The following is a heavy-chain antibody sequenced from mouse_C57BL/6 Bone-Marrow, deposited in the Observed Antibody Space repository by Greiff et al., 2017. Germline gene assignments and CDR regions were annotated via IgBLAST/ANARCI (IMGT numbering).Heavy chain of an antibody. CDR1: GYAFTSYW. CDR3: ARETWNDY. Sequence: QVQLQQSGAELVKPGASVKISCKASGYAFTSYWINWVKQRPGQGLEWIGYIYPGDGDTNYNGKFKGKATLTADTSSSTAYMQLSSLTSEDSAIYFCARETWNDYWGQGTTLTVSS. V-gene: IGHV1-80*01. CDR2: IYPGDGDT. J-gene: IGHJ2*01.